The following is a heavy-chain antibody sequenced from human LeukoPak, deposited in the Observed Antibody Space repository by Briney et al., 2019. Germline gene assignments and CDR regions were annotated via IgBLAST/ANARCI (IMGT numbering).Heavy chain of an antibody. V-gene: IGHV1-2*02. Sequence: GASVKVSCKASGYTFTGYYMHWVRQAPGQGLEWMGWINPNSGGTNYAQKFQGRVTMTRDTSISTAYMELSRLRSDDTAVYYCARCTDSSGLQPLDIWGQGTMVTVSS. D-gene: IGHD3-22*01. CDR2: INPNSGGT. CDR1: GYTFTGYY. CDR3: ARCTDSSGLQPLDI. J-gene: IGHJ3*02.